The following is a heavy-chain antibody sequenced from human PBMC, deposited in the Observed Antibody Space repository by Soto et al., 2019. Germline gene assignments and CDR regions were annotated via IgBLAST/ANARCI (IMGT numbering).Heavy chain of an antibody. J-gene: IGHJ6*02. V-gene: IGHV3-48*02. Sequence: EVQLVESGGGLVQPGGSLRLSCAASGFTFSSYSMNWVRQAPGKGLEWVSYISSSSSTICYADSVKGRFTISRDNAKNSLYLQMNSLRDEDTAVYYCAKTAMVYYYYGMDVWGQGTTVTVSS. D-gene: IGHD5-18*01. CDR1: GFTFSSYS. CDR2: ISSSSSTI. CDR3: AKTAMVYYYYGMDV.